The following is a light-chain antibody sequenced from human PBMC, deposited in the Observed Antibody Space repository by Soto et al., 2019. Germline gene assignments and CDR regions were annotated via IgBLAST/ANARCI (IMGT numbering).Light chain of an antibody. CDR2: NAS. CDR3: QQRSNWPLT. J-gene: IGKJ4*01. Sequence: EIVLTQSPGTLSLSPGERATLSCRASQSVRSYLAWYQQKPGQAPRLLIYNASNRATGIPARFSGSGSGTDFTLTISSLEPEDFAVYYCQQRSNWPLTFGGGTKVEI. CDR1: QSVRSY. V-gene: IGKV3-11*01.